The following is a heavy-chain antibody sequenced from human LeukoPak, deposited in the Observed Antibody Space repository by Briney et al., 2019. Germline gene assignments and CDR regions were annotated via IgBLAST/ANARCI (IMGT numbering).Heavy chain of an antibody. CDR2: IYHSGST. CDR1: GYSISSGYY. CDR3: AREHYYGSGSYPIGDY. Sequence: SETLSLTCTVSGYSISSGYYWGWIRQPPGKGLEWIGSIYHSGSTYYNPSLKSRVTISVDTPKNQFSLKLSSVTAADTAVYYCAREHYYGSGSYPIGDYWGQGTLVTVSS. V-gene: IGHV4-38-2*02. J-gene: IGHJ4*02. D-gene: IGHD3-10*01.